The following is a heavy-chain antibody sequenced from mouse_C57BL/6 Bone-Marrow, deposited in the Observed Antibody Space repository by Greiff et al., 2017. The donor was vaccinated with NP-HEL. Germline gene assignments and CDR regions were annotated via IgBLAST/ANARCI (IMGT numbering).Heavy chain of an antibody. J-gene: IGHJ4*01. V-gene: IGHV10-1*01. Sequence: EVQLQESGGGLVQPKGSLKLSCAASGFSFNTYAMNWVRQAPGKGLEWVARIRSKSNNYATYYADSVKDRFTISRDDSESMLYLQMNNLKTEDTAMYYCAPQGVYAMDYWGQGTSVTVSS. CDR2: IRSKSNNYAT. CDR1: GFSFNTYA. CDR3: APQGVYAMDY.